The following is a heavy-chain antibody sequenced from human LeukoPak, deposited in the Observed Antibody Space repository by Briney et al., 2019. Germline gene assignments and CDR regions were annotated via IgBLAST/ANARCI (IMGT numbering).Heavy chain of an antibody. V-gene: IGHV3-23*01. Sequence: GGSLRLSCAASGFTFTSYSMNWVRQAPGKGLEWVSTISGGGGSTYYADSVKGRFTISRDNSKNTLYLQMNSLRAEDTAVYYCAKDRVLHDFWSGPIPPYYYGMGVWGQGTTVTVSS. CDR2: ISGGGGST. CDR3: AKDRVLHDFWSGPIPPYYYGMGV. CDR1: GFTFTSYS. D-gene: IGHD3-3*01. J-gene: IGHJ6*02.